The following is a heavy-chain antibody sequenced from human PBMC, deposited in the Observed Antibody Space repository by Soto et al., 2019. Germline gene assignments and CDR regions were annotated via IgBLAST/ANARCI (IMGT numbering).Heavy chain of an antibody. V-gene: IGHV1-69*13. D-gene: IGHD3-3*01. CDR3: ATGYDFWSGYSNYYYYGMDV. CDR2: IIPIFGTA. Sequence: VASVKVSCKASGGTFSSYAISWVRQAPGQGLEWMGGIIPIFGTANYAQKFQGRVTITADESTSTAYMELSSLRSEDTAVYYCATGYDFWSGYSNYYYYGMDVCGQGTTVTVSS. J-gene: IGHJ6*02. CDR1: GGTFSSYA.